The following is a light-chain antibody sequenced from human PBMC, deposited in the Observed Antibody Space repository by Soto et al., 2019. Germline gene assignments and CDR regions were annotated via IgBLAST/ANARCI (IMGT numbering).Light chain of an antibody. J-gene: IGLJ3*02. CDR2: GNN. CDR3: QPYDSGLSGWV. CDR1: SSNIGAGYD. V-gene: IGLV1-40*01. Sequence: QSVLTQPPSVSGAPGQRVTISCTGSSSNIGAGYDEHWYQQLPGTAPKLLIYGNNNRPSGVPDRFSGSKSATSDSLAITGLQAEDEADYYCQPYDSGLSGWVFGGGTKLAVL.